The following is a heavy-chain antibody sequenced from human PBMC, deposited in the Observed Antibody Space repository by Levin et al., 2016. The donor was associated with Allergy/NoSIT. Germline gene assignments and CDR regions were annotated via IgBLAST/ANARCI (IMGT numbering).Heavy chain of an antibody. D-gene: IGHD3-22*01. J-gene: IGHJ3*02. V-gene: IGHV1-18*01. Sequence: ASVKVSCKASGYTFTRYGLSWVRQAPGVGLEWMGWISGYDGRTNYAQKLKGRITITTDTSTSTTYMELRSLGSDDTAVYFCARDYYDDHVDVFDIWGQGTMVTVSS. CDR2: ISGYDGRT. CDR1: GYTFTRYG. CDR3: ARDYYDDHVDVFDI.